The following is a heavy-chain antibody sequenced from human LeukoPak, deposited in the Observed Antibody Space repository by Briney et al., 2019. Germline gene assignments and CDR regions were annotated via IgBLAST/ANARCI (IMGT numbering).Heavy chain of an antibody. D-gene: IGHD3-3*02. CDR3: ARNTRREHYSNWFDP. V-gene: IGHV3-21*01. CDR2: ISTSSSYI. CDR1: GFKFSSYS. J-gene: IGHJ5*02. Sequence: GGSLRLSCAASGFKFSSYSMKWVRQAPGKGLEWVSFISTSSSYIYYADSVKGRFTISRDNAKNSLSLQMNSLRAEDTAVYYCARNTRREHYSNWFDPWGQGTLVTVSS.